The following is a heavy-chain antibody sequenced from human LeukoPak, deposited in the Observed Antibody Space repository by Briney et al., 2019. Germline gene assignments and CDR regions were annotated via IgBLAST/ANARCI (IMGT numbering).Heavy chain of an antibody. CDR2: LSPSGGIT. V-gene: IGHV3-23*01. D-gene: IGHD1-26*01. J-gene: IGHJ4*02. CDR3: AKGSWGSYYLVYFDY. CDR1: GFTFSTYA. Sequence: GGSLRLSCAASGFTFSTYAMSWVRQAPGKGLEWVLALSPSGGITYYEDSVKGRFTISRDNSKNTLYLQMNTLRADDTAVYYCAKGSWGSYYLVYFDYWGQGTLVTVSS.